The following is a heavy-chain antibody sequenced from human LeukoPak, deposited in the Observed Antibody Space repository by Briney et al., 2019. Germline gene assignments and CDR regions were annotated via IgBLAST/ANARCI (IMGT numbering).Heavy chain of an antibody. D-gene: IGHD3-16*01. Sequence: GGSLRLSCAASGFTFSNAWMNWVRQAPGKGLEWVAVISYDGSNKYYADSVKGRFTISRDNSKNTVYLQMNSLRAEDTAVYYWAREVPPPCLDYWGKGPLVTASS. V-gene: IGHV3-30-3*01. CDR2: ISYDGSNK. CDR3: AREVPPPCLDY. J-gene: IGHJ4*02. CDR1: GFTFSNAW.